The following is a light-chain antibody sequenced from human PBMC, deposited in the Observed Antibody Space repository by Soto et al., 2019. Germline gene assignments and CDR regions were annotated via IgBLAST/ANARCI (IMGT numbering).Light chain of an antibody. CDR3: QQYNQWPIT. J-gene: IGKJ5*01. Sequence: EIVLTQSQATLTVSPGERATLSCRARQSAGTNLVWYQQKPGQAPRLLIHGAFTRATGIPARFSGSGSGTEFTLTISSLQSEDFAVFYCQQYNQWPITFGQGTRLEIK. CDR2: GAF. CDR1: QSAGTN. V-gene: IGKV3-15*01.